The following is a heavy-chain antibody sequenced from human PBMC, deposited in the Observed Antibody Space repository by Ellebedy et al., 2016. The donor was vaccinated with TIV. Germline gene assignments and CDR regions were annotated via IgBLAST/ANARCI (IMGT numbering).Heavy chain of an antibody. Sequence: SETLSLACAVYGGSFSGYYWSWIRQPPGKGLEWIGEINHSGSTNYNPSLKSRVTISVDTSKNQFSLKLGSVTAADTAVYYCAGSRDGYLAWGQGTLVTVSS. V-gene: IGHV4-34*01. CDR3: AGSRDGYLA. J-gene: IGHJ5*02. D-gene: IGHD5-24*01. CDR1: GGSFSGYY. CDR2: INHSGST.